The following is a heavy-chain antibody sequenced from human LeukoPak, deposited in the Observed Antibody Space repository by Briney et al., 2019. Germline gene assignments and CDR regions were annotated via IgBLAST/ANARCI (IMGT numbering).Heavy chain of an antibody. J-gene: IGHJ3*02. CDR2: IIPIFGTA. V-gene: IGHV1-69*13. Sequence: SVKVSCKASGGTFSSYAISWVRQAPGQGLEWMGGIIPIFGTANYAQKFQGRVAITADESTSTAYLELSSLRSEDTAVYYRARDTAMVTSSFDIWGQGTMVTVSS. D-gene: IGHD5-18*01. CDR3: ARDTAMVTSSFDI. CDR1: GGTFSSYA.